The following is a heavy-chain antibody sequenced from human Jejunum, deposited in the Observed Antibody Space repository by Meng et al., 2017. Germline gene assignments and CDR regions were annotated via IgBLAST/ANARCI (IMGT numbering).Heavy chain of an antibody. CDR2: AYYSGSS. J-gene: IGHJ4*02. CDR3: ARQMDSEYDEGYFFDY. D-gene: IGHD2-2*03. Sequence: QVQLQESGPGLVMPSETLSLTCTVSGGSLSSGSPYWGWIRQSPGKGLEWIGTAYYSGSSYYNPSLRSRVIILVDTSKNQFSLRLSSVTAADTAVYYCARQMDSEYDEGYFFDYWGQGILVTVSS. V-gene: IGHV4-39*01. CDR1: GGSLSSGSPY.